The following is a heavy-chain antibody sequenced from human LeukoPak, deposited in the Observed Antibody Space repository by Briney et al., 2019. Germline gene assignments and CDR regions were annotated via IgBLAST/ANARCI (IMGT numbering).Heavy chain of an antibody. J-gene: IGHJ6*03. V-gene: IGHV3-23*01. CDR2: ISGSGGST. Sequence: PGGSLRLSCAASGFTFSSYAMSWVRQAPGKGLEWVSAISGSGGSTYYADSVKGRFTISRDNSKNTLYLQMNSLRAEDTAVYYCAKDRDILTGSYYYYMDVWGKGTTVTVSS. D-gene: IGHD3-9*01. CDR3: AKDRDILTGSYYYYMDV. CDR1: GFTFSSYA.